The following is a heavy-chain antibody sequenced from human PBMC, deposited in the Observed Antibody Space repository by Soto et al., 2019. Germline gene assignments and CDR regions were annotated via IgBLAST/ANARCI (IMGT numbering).Heavy chain of an antibody. V-gene: IGHV1-24*01. CDR2: FDPEDGET. J-gene: IGHJ5*02. CDR1: GYTLTELS. CDR3: ATGSELGWFDP. Sequence: ASVQVSCKVSGYTLTELSMHWVRQAPGKGREGMGGFDPEDGETIYAQKFHDRVTMTEDTSTDRAYMELRSLRSADTAAYYYATGSELGWFDPWGQGTLVTVSS. D-gene: IGHD7-27*01.